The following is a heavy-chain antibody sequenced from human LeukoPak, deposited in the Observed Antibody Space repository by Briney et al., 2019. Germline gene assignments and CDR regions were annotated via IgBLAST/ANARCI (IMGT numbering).Heavy chain of an antibody. Sequence: ASVKVSCKASGYTFTSYGISWVRQAPGQGLEWMGWISAYNGNTNYAQKLQGRVTMTTDTSTSTAYMELSSLRSEDTAVYYCARGLNILTGYYYYYYYMDVWGKGTTVTISS. J-gene: IGHJ6*03. CDR3: ARGLNILTGYYYYYYYMDV. CDR1: GYTFTSYG. V-gene: IGHV1-18*01. D-gene: IGHD3-9*01. CDR2: ISAYNGNT.